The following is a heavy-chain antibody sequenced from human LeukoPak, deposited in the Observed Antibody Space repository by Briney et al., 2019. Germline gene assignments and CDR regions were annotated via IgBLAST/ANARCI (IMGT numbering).Heavy chain of an antibody. CDR2: IIPIFGTA. CDR1: GYTFTSYG. J-gene: IGHJ6*02. D-gene: IGHD5-24*01. V-gene: IGHV1-69*13. CDR3: ASPKMATAGYYYYGMDV. Sequence: ASVKVSCKASGYTFTSYGISWVRQAPGQGLEWMGGIIPIFGTANYAQKFQGRVTITADESTSTAYMELSSLRSEDTAVYYCASPKMATAGYYYYGMDVWGQGTTVTVSS.